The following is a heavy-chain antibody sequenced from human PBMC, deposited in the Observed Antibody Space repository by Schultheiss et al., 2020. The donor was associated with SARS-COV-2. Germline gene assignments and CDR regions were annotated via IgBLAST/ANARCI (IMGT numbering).Heavy chain of an antibody. Sequence: SQTLSLTCTVSGGSISSYYWSWIRQPPGKGLEWIGYIYYSGSTNYNPSLKSRVTISVDTSKNQFSLTLRSVTAADTAVYYCARYYCGGDCYWDYWGQGTLVTVSS. CDR1: GGSISSYY. D-gene: IGHD2-21*01. CDR3: ARYYCGGDCYWDY. V-gene: IGHV4-59*12. J-gene: IGHJ4*02. CDR2: IYYSGST.